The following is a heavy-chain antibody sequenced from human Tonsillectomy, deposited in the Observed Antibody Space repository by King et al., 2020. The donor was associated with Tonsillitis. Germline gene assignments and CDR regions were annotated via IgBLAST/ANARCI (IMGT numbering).Heavy chain of an antibody. Sequence: VQLVQSGAEVKKPGSSVKLSCKASGGTFSSYAISWVRQAPGQGLEWMGRIIPILGIANYAQKFQGRVTITADKSTSTDYMELSSLRSEDTAVYYCARTAPYYYGSGGYVLDYWGHGTLVTVSS. CDR2: IIPILGIA. CDR1: GGTFSSYA. D-gene: IGHD3-10*01. V-gene: IGHV1-69*09. CDR3: ARTAPYYYGSGGYVLDY. J-gene: IGHJ4*01.